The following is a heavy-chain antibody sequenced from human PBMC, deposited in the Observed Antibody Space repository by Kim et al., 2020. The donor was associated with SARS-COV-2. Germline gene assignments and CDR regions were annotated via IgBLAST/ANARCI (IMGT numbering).Heavy chain of an antibody. CDR2: IWYGGSNK. CDR3: AKDRRSSSRYYYYYGMDV. D-gene: IGHD6-13*01. V-gene: IGHV3-33*06. J-gene: IGHJ6*01. CDR1: GFTFSSYG. Sequence: GGSLRLSCAASGFTFSSYGMHWVRQAPGKGLEWVAGIWYGGSNKYYADSVKGRFTISRDNSKNTLYLQMNSLRAEDTAVYYCAKDRRSSSRYYYYYGMDVSGQGTTVTVSS.